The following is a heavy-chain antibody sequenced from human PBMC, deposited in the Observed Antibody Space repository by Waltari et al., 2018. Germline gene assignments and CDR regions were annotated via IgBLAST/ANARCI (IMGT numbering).Heavy chain of an antibody. CDR1: GGTFSSYA. CDR2: IIPILGIA. D-gene: IGHD3-22*01. J-gene: IGHJ4*02. CDR3: ARDGRYDSSGYYVN. Sequence: QVQLVQSGAEVKKPGSSVKVSCKASGGTFSSYAIRWVRQAPGQGLEWMGGIIPILGIANYAQKFQGRVTITADESTSTAYMELSSLRSEDTAVYYCARDGRYDSSGYYVNWGQGTLVTVSS. V-gene: IGHV1-69*04.